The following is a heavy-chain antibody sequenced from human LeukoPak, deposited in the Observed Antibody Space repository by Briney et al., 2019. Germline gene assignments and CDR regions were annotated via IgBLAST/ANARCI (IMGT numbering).Heavy chain of an antibody. CDR2: ISSSSSYI. V-gene: IGHV3-21*04. CDR3: AREARVLFYMDV. Sequence: GGSLRLSCAASGFTFSSYSMNWVRQAPGKGLEWVSSISSSSSYIYYADSVKGRFTISRDNAKNSLYLQMNSLKTEDTAVYYCAREARVLFYMDVWGKGTTVTVSS. J-gene: IGHJ6*03. CDR1: GFTFSSYS. D-gene: IGHD2-15*01.